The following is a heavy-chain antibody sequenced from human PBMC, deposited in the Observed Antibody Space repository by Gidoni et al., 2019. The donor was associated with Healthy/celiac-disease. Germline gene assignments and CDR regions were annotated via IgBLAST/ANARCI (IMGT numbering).Heavy chain of an antibody. CDR1: GFTFSSSA. CDR3: ARDFSELRYFDSPGEGMDV. J-gene: IGHJ6*02. D-gene: IGHD3-9*01. V-gene: IGHV3-30*04. CDR2: ISYDGSNK. Sequence: QVQLVESGGGVVQPGRSLRLSCAASGFTFSSSAMHWVRQAPGKGLEWVAVISYDGSNKYYADSVKGRFTISRDNSKNTLYLQMNSLRAEDTAVYYCARDFSELRYFDSPGEGMDVWGQGTTVTVSS.